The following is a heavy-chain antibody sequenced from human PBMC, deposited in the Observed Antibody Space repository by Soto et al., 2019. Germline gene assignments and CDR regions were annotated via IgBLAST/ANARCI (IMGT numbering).Heavy chain of an antibody. CDR2: ISSYNGNT. J-gene: IGHJ5*02. CDR3: ARGPRYCSTTSCFSGVTWFDP. V-gene: IGHV1-18*04. CDR1: GYTFTSYG. Sequence: ASVKVSGKASGYTFTSYGISWVRQAPGQGLEWMGWISSYNGNTNYAQKVQGRVTMTTDTSTSTTYMELRSLRSDDTAVYYCARGPRYCSTTSCFSGVTWFDPWGQGTLVTVSS. D-gene: IGHD2-2*01.